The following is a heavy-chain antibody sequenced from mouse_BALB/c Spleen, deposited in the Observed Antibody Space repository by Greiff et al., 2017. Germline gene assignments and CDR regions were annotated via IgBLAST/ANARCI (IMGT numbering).Heavy chain of an antibody. V-gene: IGHV1-80*01. CDR1: GYAFSSYW. Sequence: VQLQESGAELVRPGSSVKISCKASGYAFSSYWMNWVKQRPGQGLEWIGQIYPGDGDTNYNGKFKGKATLTADKSSSTAYMQLSSLTSEDSAVYFCAREGYGNYVGYYFDYWGQGTTLTVSS. J-gene: IGHJ2*01. D-gene: IGHD2-10*02. CDR3: AREGYGNYVGYYFDY. CDR2: IYPGDGDT.